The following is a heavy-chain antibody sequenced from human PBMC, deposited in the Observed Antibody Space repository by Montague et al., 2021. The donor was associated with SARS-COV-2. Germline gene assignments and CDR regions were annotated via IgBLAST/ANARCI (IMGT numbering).Heavy chain of an antibody. Sequence: PALVKPTQTLTLTCTFSGFSLSTSGMCVSWIRQPPGKALEWLARIDWDDDKYYSTSLKTRLTISKDTSKNQVVLTMTNMDPVDTATYYCARRTYDILTGYDNGMEVWGQGTTVTVSS. V-gene: IGHV2-70*11. CDR2: IDWDDDK. CDR3: ARRTYDILTGYDNGMEV. CDR1: GFSLSTSGMC. D-gene: IGHD3-9*01. J-gene: IGHJ6*02.